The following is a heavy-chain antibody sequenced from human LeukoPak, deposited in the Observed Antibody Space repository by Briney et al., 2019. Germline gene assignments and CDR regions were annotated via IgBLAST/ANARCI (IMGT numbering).Heavy chain of an antibody. CDR1: GFTFSSYG. Sequence: GGSLRLSCAASGFTFSSYGMSWVRQAPGKGLEWVSAISGSGGSTYYADSVKGRFTISRDNSKNTLYLQMNSLRAEDMAVYYCAKRGSAYNWFDPWGQGTLVTVSS. V-gene: IGHV3-23*01. CDR3: AKRGSAYNWFDP. J-gene: IGHJ5*02. CDR2: ISGSGGST. D-gene: IGHD3-10*01.